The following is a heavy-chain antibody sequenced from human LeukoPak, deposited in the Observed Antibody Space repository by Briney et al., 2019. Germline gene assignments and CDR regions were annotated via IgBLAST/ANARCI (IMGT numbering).Heavy chain of an antibody. V-gene: IGHV3-23*01. J-gene: IGHJ5*02. CDR2: LTGSGAST. CDR3: GKEGGA. D-gene: IGHD3-16*01. CDR1: GFTFSTYA. Sequence: GGSLRLSCAASGFTFSTYAMSWVRQAPGKGLEWVSTLTGSGASTYYADSLEGRFTIARDNSKDMVYLQMNSLKVEDTAIYYCGKEGGAWGQGTKVTVSS.